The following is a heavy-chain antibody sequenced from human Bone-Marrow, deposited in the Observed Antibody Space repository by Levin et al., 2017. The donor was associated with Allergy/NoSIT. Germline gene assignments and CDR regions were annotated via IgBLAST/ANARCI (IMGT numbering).Heavy chain of an antibody. CDR3: ARDGAIFGGDNFFDY. V-gene: IGHV3-48*03. D-gene: IGHD3-3*01. Sequence: PGGSLRLSCAASGFIFSSYEMNWVRQVPGKGLDWVAYSSTSGSAIYYADSVKGRFTISRDNAKNSLYLQMNSLTVEDAAIYYCARDGAIFGGDNFFDYWGQGTPVTVSS. CDR2: SSTSGSAI. CDR1: GFIFSSYE. J-gene: IGHJ4*02.